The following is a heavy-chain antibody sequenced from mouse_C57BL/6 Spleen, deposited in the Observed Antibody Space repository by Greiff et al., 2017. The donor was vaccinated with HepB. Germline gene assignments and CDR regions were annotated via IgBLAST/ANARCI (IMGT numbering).Heavy chain of an antibody. V-gene: IGHV1-55*01. Sequence: VQLQQSGAELVKPGASVKLSCKASGYTFTSYWITWVKQRPGQGLEWIGDIYPGSGSTNYNEKFKSKATLTVDTSSSTAYMQLSSLPSEDSAVYYCARGDYRREYYFDYWGQGTTLTVSS. CDR2: IYPGSGST. J-gene: IGHJ2*01. CDR3: ARGDYRREYYFDY. CDR1: GYTFTSYW. D-gene: IGHD1-1*02.